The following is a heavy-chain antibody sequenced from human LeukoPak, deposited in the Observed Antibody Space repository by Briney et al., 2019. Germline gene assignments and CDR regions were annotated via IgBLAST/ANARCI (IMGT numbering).Heavy chain of an antibody. CDR2: IKRDGSEK. CDR3: VRVVTSFDI. J-gene: IGHJ3*02. Sequence: GGSLRLSCVASGFTFSLYWLSWVRQAPGKGLEWVANIKRDGSEKDYVDSVKGRFTISRDNAKNSLYLQMNSLRVEDTAVYYCVRVVTSFDIWGQGTMVTVSS. CDR1: GFTFSLYW. V-gene: IGHV3-7*01. D-gene: IGHD2-21*02.